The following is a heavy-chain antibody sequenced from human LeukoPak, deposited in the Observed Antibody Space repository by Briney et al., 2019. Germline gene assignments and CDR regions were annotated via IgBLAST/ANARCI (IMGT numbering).Heavy chain of an antibody. D-gene: IGHD3-3*01. CDR3: ATDRGWRTSGYYLYYFEY. CDR1: GFIFTNYF. Sequence: GSLRLSCAASGFIFTNYFMSWVRQAPEKGLEWVASIKHDGSEKYYVDSVRGRFTISRDNTMNSLYLQMSSLRAEDTAVYYCATDRGWRTSGYYLYYFEYWGQGTLVTYSS. V-gene: IGHV3-7*01. CDR2: IKHDGSEK. J-gene: IGHJ4*02.